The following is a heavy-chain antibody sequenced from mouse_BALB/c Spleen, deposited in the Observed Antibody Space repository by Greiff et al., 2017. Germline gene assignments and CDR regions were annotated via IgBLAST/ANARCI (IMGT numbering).Heavy chain of an antibody. V-gene: IGHV5-9-4*01. D-gene: IGHD1-1*01. CDR3: ARDGKRAMDY. CDR2: ISSGGSYT. CDR1: GFTFSSYA. Sequence: QLVESGGGLVKPGGSLKLSCAASGFTFSSYAMSWVRQSPEKRLEWVAEISSGGSYTYYPDTVTGRFTISRDNAKNTLYLEMSSLRSEDTAMYYCARDGKRAMDYWGQGTSVTVSS. J-gene: IGHJ4*01.